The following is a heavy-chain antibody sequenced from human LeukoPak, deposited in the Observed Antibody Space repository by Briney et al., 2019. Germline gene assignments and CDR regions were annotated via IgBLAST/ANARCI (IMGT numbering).Heavy chain of an antibody. V-gene: IGHV4-39*01. CDR2: IYYSGST. J-gene: IGHJ4*02. Sequence: SETLSLTCTVSGGSISSTSYYWGWIRQPPGKGLEWIGTIYYSGSTYYNPSLKSRVTISVDTSKNQFSLKVSSVTAADTAVYYCARSGDYYDSAGYYRLFDYRGQGSLVTVSS. CDR1: GGSISSTSYY. CDR3: ARSGDYYDSAGYYRLFDY. D-gene: IGHD3-22*01.